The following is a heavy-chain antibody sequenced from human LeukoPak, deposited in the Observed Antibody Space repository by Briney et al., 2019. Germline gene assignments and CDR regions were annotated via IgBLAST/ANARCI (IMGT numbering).Heavy chain of an antibody. D-gene: IGHD3-16*01. Sequence: SETLSLTCTVSGGSISSSSYYWGWIRQPPGKGLEWIGSIYYSGNTYYNPSLKSRVTISVDTSKNQFSLKLSSVTAADTAVYYCARGGGLKPFDYWGQGTLVTVSS. CDR2: IYYSGNT. J-gene: IGHJ4*02. CDR1: GGSISSSSYY. CDR3: ARGGGLKPFDY. V-gene: IGHV4-39*07.